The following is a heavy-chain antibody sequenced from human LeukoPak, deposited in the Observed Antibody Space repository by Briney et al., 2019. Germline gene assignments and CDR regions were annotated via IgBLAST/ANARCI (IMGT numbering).Heavy chain of an antibody. CDR3: AKDMSFGYCSSTSCETPTTFDY. V-gene: IGHV3-9*01. Sequence: GRSLRLSCAASGFTFDDYAMHWVRQAPGKGLEWVSGISWNSGSIGYADSVKGRFTISRDNAKNSPYLQMNSLRAEDTALYYCAKDMSFGYCSSTSCETPTTFDYWGQGTLVTVSS. CDR2: ISWNSGSI. CDR1: GFTFDDYA. D-gene: IGHD2-2*03. J-gene: IGHJ4*02.